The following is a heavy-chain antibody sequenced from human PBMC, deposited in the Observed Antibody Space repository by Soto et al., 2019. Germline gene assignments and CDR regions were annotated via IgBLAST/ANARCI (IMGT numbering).Heavy chain of an antibody. CDR1: GGYVSSGSYF. Sequence: PSETLSLTCSVSSGHVVSGGYVSSGSYFRSWIRRPPGKDLEFIGYIYYSGKTYYNPSLKSRVTMSLDTSKNQFSLNLSSVNTADTAVYYCARMRFGTVPHWFDPWGQGTLVTVSS. CDR2: IYYSGKT. V-gene: IGHV4-61*01. J-gene: IGHJ5*02. CDR3: ARMRFGTVPHWFDP. D-gene: IGHD1-1*01.